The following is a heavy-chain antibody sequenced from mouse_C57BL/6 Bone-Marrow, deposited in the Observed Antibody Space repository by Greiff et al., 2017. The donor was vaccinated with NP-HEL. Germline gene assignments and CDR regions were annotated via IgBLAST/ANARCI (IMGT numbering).Heavy chain of an antibody. J-gene: IGHJ2*01. Sequence: VQLQQSGPELVKPGASVKISCKASGYTFTDYYMNWVKQSHGKSLEWIGDINPNNGGTSYNQKFKGKATLTVDKSSSTAYMELRSLTSEDSAVYYCARGEKLGRGFDYWGQGTTLTVSS. CDR3: ARGEKLGRGFDY. CDR1: GYTFTDYY. D-gene: IGHD4-1*01. CDR2: INPNNGGT. V-gene: IGHV1-26*01.